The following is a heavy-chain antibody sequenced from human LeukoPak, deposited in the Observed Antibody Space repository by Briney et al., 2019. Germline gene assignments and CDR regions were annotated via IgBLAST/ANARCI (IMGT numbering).Heavy chain of an antibody. CDR1: EFTFSKYA. CDR2: ISGSGGST. J-gene: IGHJ4*02. V-gene: IGHV3-23*01. CDR3: AKELKIFGVVIGGEY. Sequence: PGGSLRLSCVASEFTFSKYAMSWVRQAPGKGLEGVSSISGSGGSTYYADSVRGRFTISRENSKNTLYLQMNSLRAEDTGVYYCAKELKIFGVVIGGEYWGQGTLVTVSS. D-gene: IGHD3-3*01.